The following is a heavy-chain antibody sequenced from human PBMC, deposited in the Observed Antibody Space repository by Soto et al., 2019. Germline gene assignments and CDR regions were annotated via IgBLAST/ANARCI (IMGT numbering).Heavy chain of an antibody. J-gene: IGHJ4*02. CDR3: ARYGWPCSCASCCSFGY. CDR2: NSAYNGGT. V-gene: IGHV1-18*03. CDR1: SYSYG. Sequence: QVQLVQSGAEVKKPGASVKVSCKASSYSYGISWVRQAPGQGLEWLGWNSAYNGGTNYAQKFRAILTLTTDPSSRSDYMELWTSRPGVLGVYYGARYGWPCSCASCCSFGYWRRGTLVTGPS. D-gene: IGHD2-2*01.